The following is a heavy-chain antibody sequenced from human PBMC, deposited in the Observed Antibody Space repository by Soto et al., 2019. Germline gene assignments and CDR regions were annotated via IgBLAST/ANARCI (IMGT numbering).Heavy chain of an antibody. CDR3: AKRGITIFGVVTNYYSGVDV. CDR1: RFTFSTFA. V-gene: IGHV3-23*01. CDR2: ISGSGGFT. J-gene: IGHJ6*02. D-gene: IGHD3-3*01. Sequence: AQLLESGGGLVQPGGSLRLSCDASRFTFSTFAMSWVRHAPGQGLEWVSVISGSGGFTYYADSVKGRFTISRDNSKNTLFLQMNSLRVEDTAVYYCAKRGITIFGVVTNYYSGVDVWGQGTTVTVSS.